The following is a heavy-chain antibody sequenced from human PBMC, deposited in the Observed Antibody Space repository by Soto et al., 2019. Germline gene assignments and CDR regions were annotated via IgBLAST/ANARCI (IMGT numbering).Heavy chain of an antibody. D-gene: IGHD3-10*01. CDR1: GFTFSSYA. CDR3: ASPDGHTMVGGFIITQFDY. J-gene: IGHJ4*02. Sequence: SLRLSCAASGFTFSSYAMSWVRQAPGKGLEWVSAFRGDGTGAHYADSVKGRFNISRDNSKNSLYLHMNSLRAGDTAVFYFASPDGHTMVGGFIITQFDYGGREPLVTV. V-gene: IGHV3-23*01. CDR2: FRGDGTGA.